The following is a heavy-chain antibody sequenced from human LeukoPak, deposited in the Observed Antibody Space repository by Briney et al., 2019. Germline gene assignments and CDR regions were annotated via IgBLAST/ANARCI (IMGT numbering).Heavy chain of an antibody. D-gene: IGHD3-22*01. J-gene: IGHJ1*01. CDR2: IKSKTDGGTI. V-gene: IGHV3-15*01. CDR3: TTDLSELDDSGYYAKYFHH. CDR1: GFTVSSNY. Sequence: GGSLRLSCAASGFTVSSNYMSWVRQAPGKGLEWVGRIKSKTDGGTIDYAEPVKGRFTISRDDSKDTLFLQMNSLKTEDTDVYYCTTDLSELDDSGYYAKYFHHWGQGTLVSVSS.